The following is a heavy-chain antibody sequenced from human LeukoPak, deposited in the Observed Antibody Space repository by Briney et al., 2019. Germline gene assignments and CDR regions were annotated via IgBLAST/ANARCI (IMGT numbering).Heavy chain of an antibody. D-gene: IGHD3-10*01. J-gene: IGHJ4*02. CDR3: AKGVFLRSSSGSYLCFDY. V-gene: IGHV3-23*01. CDR1: GFTFSSYG. Sequence: GGTLRLSCAASGFTFSSYGMSWVRQAPGKGLEWVSAISGSGGSTYYADSVKGRFTISRDNSKNTLYLQMNSLRAEDTAVYYCAKGVFLRSSSGSYLCFDYWGQGTLVTVSS. CDR2: ISGSGGST.